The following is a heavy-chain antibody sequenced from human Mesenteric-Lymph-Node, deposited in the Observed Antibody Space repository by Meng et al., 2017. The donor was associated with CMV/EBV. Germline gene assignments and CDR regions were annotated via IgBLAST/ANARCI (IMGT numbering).Heavy chain of an antibody. CDR3: ARSLHRTTTPGGYYGMDV. CDR2: IIPILGIG. D-gene: IGHD3-16*01. J-gene: IGHJ6*02. CDR1: GGTYG. Sequence: VTVSCKASGGTYGLSWVRQAPGPGLEWMGGIIPILGIGNYAQKFQGRVTITADKSTSTVYMELSSLRSEDTAVYYCARSLHRTTTPGGYYGMDVWGQGTTVTVSS. V-gene: IGHV1-69*10.